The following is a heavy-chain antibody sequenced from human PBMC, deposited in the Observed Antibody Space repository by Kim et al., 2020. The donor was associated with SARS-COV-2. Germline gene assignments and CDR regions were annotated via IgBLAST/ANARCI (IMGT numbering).Heavy chain of an antibody. D-gene: IGHD3-10*01. Sequence: GGSLRLSCAASGFTFSSYAMHWVRQAPGKGLEWVAVISYDGGNKYNEDSVKVRFTISRDNSKNTLKLQMKSLRAEDTAVYYCARDHLGVRGVDFFDYWGQGTLVTVPS. V-gene: IGHV3-30-3*01. CDR3: ARDHLGVRGVDFFDY. CDR2: ISYDGGNK. J-gene: IGHJ4*02. CDR1: GFTFSSYA.